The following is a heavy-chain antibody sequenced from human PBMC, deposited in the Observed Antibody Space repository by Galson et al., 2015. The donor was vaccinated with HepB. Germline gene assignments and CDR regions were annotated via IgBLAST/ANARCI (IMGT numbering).Heavy chain of an antibody. CDR1: GFSFSTYA. D-gene: IGHD2-2*01. J-gene: IGHJ6*02. Sequence: SLRLSCAASGFSFSTYAMTWVRQAPGKGLEWVSGISASGASTYYAESVEGRVTISRDNSKNTLDLQMNSLRVEVSAVYYCAKSPGYISTKCPVGGMDVWGQGTMVTVSS. CDR3: AKSPGYISTKCPVGGMDV. V-gene: IGHV3-23*01. CDR2: ISASGAST.